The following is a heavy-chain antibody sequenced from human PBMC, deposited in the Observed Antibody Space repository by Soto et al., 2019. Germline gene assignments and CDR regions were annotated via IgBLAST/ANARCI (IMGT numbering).Heavy chain of an antibody. J-gene: IGHJ5*02. D-gene: IGHD6-13*01. CDR3: ARDLQCSSSWCHRGVNWCDP. Sequence: GASVKVSCKASGYTFTGYYMHWVRQAPGQGLEWMGWINPNSGGTNYAQKFQGWVTMTRDTSISTAYMELSRLRSDDTAVYYCARDLQCSSSWCHRGVNWCDPWGQGTLVTVSP. V-gene: IGHV1-2*04. CDR2: INPNSGGT. CDR1: GYTFTGYY.